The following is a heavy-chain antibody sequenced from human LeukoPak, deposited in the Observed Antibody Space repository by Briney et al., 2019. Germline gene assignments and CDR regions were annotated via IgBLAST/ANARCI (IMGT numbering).Heavy chain of an antibody. CDR2: IYYGGST. D-gene: IGHD2-21*02. J-gene: IGHJ3*02. Sequence: SETLSLTCTVSGGSISSYYWSWIRQPPGKGLEWIGYIYYGGSTNYNPSLKSRVTISVDTSKNQFSLKLSSVTAADTAVYYCARGRGDEDAFDIWGQGTMVTVSS. CDR1: GGSISSYY. V-gene: IGHV4-59*01. CDR3: ARGRGDEDAFDI.